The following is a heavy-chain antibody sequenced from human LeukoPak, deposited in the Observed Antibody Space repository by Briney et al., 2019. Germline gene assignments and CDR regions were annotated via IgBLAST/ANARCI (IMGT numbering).Heavy chain of an antibody. CDR1: GYTFTSYD. D-gene: IGHD3-9*01. CDR3: ATAPSRLPYFDWLLYGGGDY. CDR2: MNPNSGNT. Sequence: ASVKVSCKASGYTFTSYDINWVRQATGQGLEWMGWMNPNSGNTGYAQKFQGRVTMTRSTSTSTAYMELSSLRSEDTAVYYCATAPSRLPYFDWLLYGGGDYWGQGTLVTVSS. J-gene: IGHJ4*02. V-gene: IGHV1-8*01.